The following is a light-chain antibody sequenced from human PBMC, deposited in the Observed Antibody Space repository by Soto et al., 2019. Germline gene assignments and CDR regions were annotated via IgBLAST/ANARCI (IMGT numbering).Light chain of an antibody. CDR2: GAS. CDR3: QHYHNWTQWT. J-gene: IGKJ1*01. CDR1: QSVSSN. Sequence: EILMTQSPSTLSVSAGERATLTCRASQSVSSNLACYQQKPGQATRPLLYGASARGTGIRARFSCSGCGSEITLTISSLRFQHFAVDTCQHYHNWTQWTFGQGTKVDI. V-gene: IGKV3-15*01.